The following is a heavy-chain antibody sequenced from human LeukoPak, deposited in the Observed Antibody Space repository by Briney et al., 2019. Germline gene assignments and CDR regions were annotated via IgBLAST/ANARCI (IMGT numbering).Heavy chain of an antibody. Sequence: GASVNVSCKASGYTFTSYGISWVRQAPGQGLEWMGWISAYNGNTNYAQKLQGRVTMTTDTSTSTAYMELRSLRSDDTAVYYCARRYVVPAATTYYYYMDVWGKGTTVTVSS. D-gene: IGHD2-2*01. CDR1: GYTFTSYG. V-gene: IGHV1-18*01. J-gene: IGHJ6*03. CDR3: ARRYVVPAATTYYYYMDV. CDR2: ISAYNGNT.